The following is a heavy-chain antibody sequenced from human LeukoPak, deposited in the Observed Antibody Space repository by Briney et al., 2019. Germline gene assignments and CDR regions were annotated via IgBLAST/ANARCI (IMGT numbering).Heavy chain of an antibody. Sequence: GASVKVSCKASGYTFTGYYMHWVRQAPGQGLEWMGWINPNSGGTNYAQKFQGRVTMTRDTSISTAYMELSRLRSDDTAVYYCAGDSRRFSNDLDYWGQGTLVTVSS. D-gene: IGHD1-1*01. J-gene: IGHJ4*02. CDR2: INPNSGGT. CDR1: GYTFTGYY. V-gene: IGHV1-2*02. CDR3: AGDSRRFSNDLDY.